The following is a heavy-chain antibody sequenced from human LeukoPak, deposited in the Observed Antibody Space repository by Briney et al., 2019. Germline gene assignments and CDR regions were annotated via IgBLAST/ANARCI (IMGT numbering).Heavy chain of an antibody. Sequence: SETLSLTCTVSGGSISSYYWSWTRQPPGKGLEWIGYIYTSGSTNYNPSLKSRVTISVDTSKNQFSLKLSSVTAADTAVYYCAMISSSWTYWGQGTLVTVSS. CDR2: IYTSGST. J-gene: IGHJ4*02. CDR3: AMISSSWTY. V-gene: IGHV4-4*09. CDR1: GGSISSYY. D-gene: IGHD6-13*01.